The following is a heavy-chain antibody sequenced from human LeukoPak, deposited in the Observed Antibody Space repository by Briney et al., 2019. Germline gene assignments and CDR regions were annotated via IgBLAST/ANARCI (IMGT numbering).Heavy chain of an antibody. Sequence: PGGSVRLSCSASGFTFSSYTMHWVRQAPGKGLEYVSAIRCNGGSTNYADSVKGRFTVSRDNSKNTLYLQMSSLRADDTAVYYCVQDPNGDSSRWGQGTLGTVSS. CDR3: VQDPNGDSSR. CDR1: GFTFSSYT. D-gene: IGHD4-17*01. CDR2: IRCNGGST. V-gene: IGHV3-64D*09. J-gene: IGHJ4*02.